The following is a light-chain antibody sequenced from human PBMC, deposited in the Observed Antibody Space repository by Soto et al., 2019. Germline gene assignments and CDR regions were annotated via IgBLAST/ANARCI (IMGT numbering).Light chain of an antibody. CDR1: KSVSSS. CDR2: GAS. V-gene: IGKV3-20*01. J-gene: IGKJ1*01. CDR3: QQYGSSHWT. Sequence: TLSVAAGERATLSCRANKSVSSSLAWYQQKPGQAPRLLIYGASSRATGIPDRFSGSGSGTDFTLTISRLEPEDFAVYYCQQYGSSHWTFGQGTKVDI.